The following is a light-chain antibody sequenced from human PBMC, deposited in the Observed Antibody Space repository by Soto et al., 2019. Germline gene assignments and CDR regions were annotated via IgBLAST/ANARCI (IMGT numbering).Light chain of an antibody. CDR1: QSLLHSNGYNY. J-gene: IGKJ1*01. Sequence: DIVMTPSPLSLPVTPGEPVSISCRSSQSLLHSNGYNYLDWYLKKPGQSPQLLIYLGSNRASGVPDRFSGSGSGTDFTLKISRVEAEDVGVYYCMQALQTPKTFGQGTKVEIK. CDR3: MQALQTPKT. V-gene: IGKV2-28*01. CDR2: LGS.